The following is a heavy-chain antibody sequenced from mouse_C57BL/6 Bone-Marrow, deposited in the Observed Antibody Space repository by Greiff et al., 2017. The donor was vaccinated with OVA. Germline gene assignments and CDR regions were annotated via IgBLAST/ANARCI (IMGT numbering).Heavy chain of an antibody. CDR3: ARSPYCCGSRGY. J-gene: IGHJ2*01. CDR2: INPRIGNT. D-gene: IGHD1-1*01. Sequence: QVQLQQSGAELARPGASVKLSCKASGYTFTSYGISWVKQRTGKGLEWIGEINPRIGNTYYNKKFKGKAPLTADKSSSTAYMELRSLTSEDSAVYYCARSPYCCGSRGYWGQGTTLTVSS. CDR1: GYTFTSYG. V-gene: IGHV1-81*01.